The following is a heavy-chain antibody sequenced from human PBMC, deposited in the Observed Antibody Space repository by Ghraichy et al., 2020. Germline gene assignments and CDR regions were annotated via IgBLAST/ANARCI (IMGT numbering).Heavy chain of an antibody. D-gene: IGHD1-14*01. J-gene: IGHJ5*02. CDR3: VSSGIRASAFDP. V-gene: IGHV4-59*01. Sequence: SETLSLTCSVFGVSMTSYYWNWIWQPPGKGLEWIGYIYYTGSTSYSSSLESRVTMSVDTSKKQFSLKLTSVTAADTAVYYCVSSGIRASAFDPWGQGTLVTVSS. CDR1: GVSMTSYY. CDR2: IYYTGST.